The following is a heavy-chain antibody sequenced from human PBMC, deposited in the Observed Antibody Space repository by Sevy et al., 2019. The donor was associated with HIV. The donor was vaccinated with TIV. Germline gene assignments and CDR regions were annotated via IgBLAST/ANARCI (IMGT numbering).Heavy chain of an antibody. D-gene: IGHD5-18*01. V-gene: IGHV3-53*01. Sequence: GGSLRLSCAASGFTVSSNYMSWVRQAPGKGLEWVSVIYSGGSTYYADSVKGRFTISRDNSKKTLYLQMNSLRAEDTAVYYCARATAMGYFDYWGQGTLVTVSS. J-gene: IGHJ4*02. CDR1: GFTVSSNY. CDR3: ARATAMGYFDY. CDR2: IYSGGST.